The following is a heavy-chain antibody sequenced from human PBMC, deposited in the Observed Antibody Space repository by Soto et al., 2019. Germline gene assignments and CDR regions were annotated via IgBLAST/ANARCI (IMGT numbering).Heavy chain of an antibody. V-gene: IGHV1-69*02. CDR2: IIPIFDIT. J-gene: IGHJ4*02. CDR3: ARSLLGDYYDSDGLDN. CDR1: GGPYSKYS. D-gene: IGHD3-22*01. Sequence: QVQLVQSGTEVKKPGSSVTVSCKASGGPYSKYSISWVRQAPGQGLEGMGRIIPIFDITNYAQKFQVRVTITADKSTSTVYMDLSSLRSEDTAVYYCARSLLGDYYDSDGLDNWGQGTLVTVSS.